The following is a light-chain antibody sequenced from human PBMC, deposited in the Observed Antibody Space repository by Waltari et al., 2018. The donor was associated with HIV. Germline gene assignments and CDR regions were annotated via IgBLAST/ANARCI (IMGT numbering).Light chain of an antibody. V-gene: IGLV7-46*01. CDR1: TEAVTSGHY. Sequence: AVVTPEPSLTVSPGGTVALPCVSTTEAVTSGHYTSCFQQKPGQAPTTLIFAPSNKHSWTPARFSGSLLGGKAALTLSGAQPEDEAEYYCLLSYSGASWVFGGGTKVTVL. CDR2: APS. CDR3: LLSYSGASWV. J-gene: IGLJ3*02.